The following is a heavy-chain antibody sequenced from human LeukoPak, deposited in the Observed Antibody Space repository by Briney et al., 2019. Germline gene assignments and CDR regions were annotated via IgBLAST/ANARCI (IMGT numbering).Heavy chain of an antibody. CDR3: AQVTVGGHLDF. D-gene: IGHD6-19*01. Sequence: KPSETLSLTCTVSGGSISDFYWSWIRQPAGKGLEYIGRVSATGSTSFNPSLQSRVTMSVDTSKSQFSLKLSSVTAADTAVYYCAQVTVGGHLDFWGQGILVTVSS. CDR2: VSATGST. CDR1: GGSISDFY. J-gene: IGHJ4*02. V-gene: IGHV4-4*07.